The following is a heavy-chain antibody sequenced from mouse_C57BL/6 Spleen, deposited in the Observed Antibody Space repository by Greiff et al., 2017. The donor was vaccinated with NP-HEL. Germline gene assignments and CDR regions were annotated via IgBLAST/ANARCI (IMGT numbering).Heavy chain of an antibody. V-gene: IGHV5-17*01. CDR2: ISSGSSTI. J-gene: IGHJ4*01. CDR3: VEGYYAMDY. Sequence: EVQVVESGGGLVKPGGSLKLSCAASGFTFRGYGMSWVRQAPEKGLEWVASISSGSSTIYYADTVKGRFTISRDNAKNTLFLQMTSLRSEDTAMYYCVEGYYAMDYWGQGTSVTVSS. CDR1: GFTFRGYG.